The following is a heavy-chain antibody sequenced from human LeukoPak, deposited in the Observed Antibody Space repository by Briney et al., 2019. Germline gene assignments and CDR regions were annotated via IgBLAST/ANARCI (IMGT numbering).Heavy chain of an antibody. Sequence: PGGSLRLSCVSSGFIFTNYWMHWVRHVPGKGPVWVGRIDKEGSAAFYAESVKGRFTISRDNVESTVYLQMNSLTAEDTAVYHCARGGYSGSYYRFDWGQGTLVTVSS. V-gene: IGHV3-74*01. D-gene: IGHD1-26*01. J-gene: IGHJ4*02. CDR3: ARGGYSGSYYRFD. CDR1: GFIFTNYW. CDR2: IDKEGSAA.